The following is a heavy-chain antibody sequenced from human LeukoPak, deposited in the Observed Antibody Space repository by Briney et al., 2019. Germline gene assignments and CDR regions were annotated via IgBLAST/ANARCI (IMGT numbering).Heavy chain of an antibody. D-gene: IGHD2-21*01. V-gene: IGHV3-48*03. CDR2: IDTSGTNI. CDR3: ARGTINCGGDCYDY. CDR1: GFTFSSYE. Sequence: GGSLRLSCAASGFTFSSYEMNWVRQAPGKGLEWVSYIDTSGTNIYYAGSVKGRFTVSRDNAKNSLYLQMNSLRAEDTGIYYCARGTINCGGDCYDYWGQGALVTVSS. J-gene: IGHJ4*02.